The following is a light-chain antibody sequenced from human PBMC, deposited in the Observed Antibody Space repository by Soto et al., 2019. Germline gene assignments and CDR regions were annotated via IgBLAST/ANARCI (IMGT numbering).Light chain of an antibody. Sequence: DTEMTQSPSSLSASVGDRVTITCQASQGIAKYLHWYQQKSGKAPKLLIYHASNLQTGVPSRFSGSGSGTDFTFTISSLQPEDIATYYCQQSDTLPLTFGGGTKVEI. CDR1: QGIAKY. CDR3: QQSDTLPLT. V-gene: IGKV1-33*01. J-gene: IGKJ4*01. CDR2: HAS.